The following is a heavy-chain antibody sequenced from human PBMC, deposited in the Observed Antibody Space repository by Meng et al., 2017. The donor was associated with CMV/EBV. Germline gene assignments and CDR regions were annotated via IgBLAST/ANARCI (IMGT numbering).Heavy chain of an antibody. CDR1: GGTFSSYT. CDR3: ARGLKMDYYYGMDV. CDR2: IIPILGIA. D-gene: IGHD5-24*01. Sequence: SVKVSCKASGGTFSSYTISWVRQAPGQGLEWMVRIIPILGIANYAQKFQGRVTITADKSTSTAYMELSSLRSEDTAVYYCARGLKMDYYYGMDVWGQGTTVTVSS. J-gene: IGHJ6*02. V-gene: IGHV1-69*02.